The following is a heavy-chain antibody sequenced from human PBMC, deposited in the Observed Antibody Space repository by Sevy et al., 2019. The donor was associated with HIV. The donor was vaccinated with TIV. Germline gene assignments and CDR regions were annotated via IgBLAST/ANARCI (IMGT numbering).Heavy chain of an antibody. J-gene: IGHJ2*01. CDR2: TYYRGST. CDR3: ATSIATRLYWYFDL. V-gene: IGHV4-59*01. D-gene: IGHD6-6*01. CDR1: GASISSYY. Sequence: SETLSLTCTVSGASISSYYWSWIRQPPGKGLEWIGNTYYRGSTNYNPSLKGRVSISVDTSKNQFSLKLSSLTAADTAVYYCATSIATRLYWYFDLWGHGTLVTVSS.